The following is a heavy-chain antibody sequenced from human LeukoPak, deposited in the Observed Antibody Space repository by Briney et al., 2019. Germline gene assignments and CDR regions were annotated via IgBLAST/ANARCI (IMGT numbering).Heavy chain of an antibody. J-gene: IGHJ6*04. V-gene: IGHV4-34*01. CDR1: GGSFSGYY. D-gene: IGHD3-10*01. CDR2: INHSGST. CDR3: ARAAGHAGSPYYYYYYGMDV. Sequence: PSETLSHTCAVYGGSFSGYYWSWIRQPPGKGLEWIGEINHSGSTNYNPSLKSRVTISVDTSKNQFSLKLSSVTAADTAVYYCARAAGHAGSPYYYYYYGMDVWGKGTTVTVSS.